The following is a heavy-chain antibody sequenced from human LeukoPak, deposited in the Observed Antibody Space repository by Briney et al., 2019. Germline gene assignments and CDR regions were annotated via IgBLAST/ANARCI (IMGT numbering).Heavy chain of an antibody. CDR2: INSDGSST. J-gene: IGHJ6*02. V-gene: IGHV3-74*01. D-gene: IGHD3-22*01. Sequence: PGGSLRLSCAASGFTFSSYWMHWVRQAPGKGLLWVSRINSDGSSTRHADSVKGRFTISRDNAKNTLYLQMNSLRTEDTAVYYCARSHYYDSSGYFSYYYGLDVWGQGTTVTVS. CDR3: ARSHYYDSSGYFSYYYGLDV. CDR1: GFTFSSYW.